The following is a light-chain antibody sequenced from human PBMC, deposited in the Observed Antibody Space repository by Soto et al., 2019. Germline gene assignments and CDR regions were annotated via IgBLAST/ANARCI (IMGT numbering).Light chain of an antibody. J-gene: IGKJ3*01. Sequence: DIQMTQSPSSLSAYLGDRVTITCRASQGISNYLAWYHQKPGRLPKLLLFAATTLQSGVPARFSGSGSGTLFTLTINGLLPEDVATYYCQKYDRSPFTFGPGTKVDFK. CDR2: AAT. CDR3: QKYDRSPFT. CDR1: QGISNY. V-gene: IGKV1-27*01.